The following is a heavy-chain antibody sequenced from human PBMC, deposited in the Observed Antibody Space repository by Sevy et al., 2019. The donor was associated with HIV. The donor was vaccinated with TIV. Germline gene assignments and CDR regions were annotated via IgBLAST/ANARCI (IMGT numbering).Heavy chain of an antibody. D-gene: IGHD6-19*01. Sequence: GGSLRLSCVASGFTFSSYAMSWVRQAPGKGLEWVSGISASGGGTYYADSVQGRLTISRDNSKNTLYVQMNSLTTEDTAVYYCAKEGLDAYGSGWYDHWGQGTLVTVSS. V-gene: IGHV3-23*01. CDR2: ISASGGGT. J-gene: IGHJ5*02. CDR3: AKEGLDAYGSGWYDH. CDR1: GFTFSSYA.